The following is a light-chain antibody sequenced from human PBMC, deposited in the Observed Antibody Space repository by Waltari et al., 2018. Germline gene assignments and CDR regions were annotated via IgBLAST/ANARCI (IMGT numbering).Light chain of an antibody. Sequence: EITMTQSPGTLSVSPGEKATLSCRASQSISANIAWYQQKPGQAPRLLIYGASTRAPGIPARFSGSGSGTEFTLTISSLQSEDFGIYYCQQYNNWPPWTFGQGTKVDIK. J-gene: IGKJ1*01. CDR1: QSISAN. V-gene: IGKV3-15*01. CDR2: GAS. CDR3: QQYNNWPPWT.